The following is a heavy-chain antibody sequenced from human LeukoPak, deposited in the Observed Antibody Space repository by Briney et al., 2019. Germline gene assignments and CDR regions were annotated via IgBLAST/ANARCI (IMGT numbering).Heavy chain of an antibody. J-gene: IGHJ2*01. CDR1: GFTFDDYA. CDR3: AKDYCGGDCYSGWYFDL. CDR2: ISYNSDTI. D-gene: IGHD2-21*02. V-gene: IGHV3-9*01. Sequence: GGSLRLSCAASGFTFDDYAMHWVRQAPGKGLEWVSGISYNSDTIAYADSVKGRFTISRDNAKNSLYLQMNSLRAEDTALYYCAKDYCGGDCYSGWYFDLWGHGTLVTVSS.